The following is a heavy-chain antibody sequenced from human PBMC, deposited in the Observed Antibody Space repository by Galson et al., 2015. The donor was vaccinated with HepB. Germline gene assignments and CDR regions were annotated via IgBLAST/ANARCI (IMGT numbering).Heavy chain of an antibody. V-gene: IGHV3-15*01. J-gene: IGHJ4*02. CDR1: GFTFSNAW. D-gene: IGHD3-22*01. Sequence: SLRLSCAASGFTFSNAWMSWVRQAPGKGLEWVGRIKSKTDGGTTDYAAPVKGRFTISRDDSKNTLYLQMNSLKTEDTAVYYCTTEYDSSGYAYMFDYWGQGTLVTVSS. CDR2: IKSKTDGGTT. CDR3: TTEYDSSGYAYMFDY.